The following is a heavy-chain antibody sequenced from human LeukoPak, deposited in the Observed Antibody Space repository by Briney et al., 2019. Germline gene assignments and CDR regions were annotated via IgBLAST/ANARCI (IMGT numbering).Heavy chain of an antibody. J-gene: IGHJ4*02. CDR2: ISSSGGST. CDR3: ATQIVVDQG. D-gene: IGHD3-22*01. CDR1: GFTFSSYA. Sequence: PGGSLRLSCAASGFTFSSYAMSWVRQAPGKGLEWVSAISSSGGSTYYADSVKGRFTTSRDNSKNTLYLQMNSLRAEDTAVYYCATQIVVDQGWGQGTLVTVSS. V-gene: IGHV3-23*01.